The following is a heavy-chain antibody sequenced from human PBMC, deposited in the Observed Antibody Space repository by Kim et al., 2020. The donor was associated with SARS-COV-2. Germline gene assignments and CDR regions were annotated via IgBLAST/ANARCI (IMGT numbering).Heavy chain of an antibody. CDR1: GGTFSSYP. CDR3: ASYPGGNYYYYYGMDV. Sequence: SVKVSCKASGGTFSSYPISWVRQAPGQGLEWMGGIIPIFGTANYAQKFQGRVTITADESTSTAYMELSSLRSEDTAVYYCASYPGGNYYYYYGMDVWCQGTTVTVSS. CDR2: IIPIFGTA. D-gene: IGHD2-8*02. J-gene: IGHJ6*02. V-gene: IGHV1-69*13.